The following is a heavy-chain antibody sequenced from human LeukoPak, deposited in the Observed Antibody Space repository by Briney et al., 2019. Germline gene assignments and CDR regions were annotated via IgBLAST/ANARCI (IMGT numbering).Heavy chain of an antibody. CDR3: ARAGGFFSPFGY. J-gene: IGHJ4*02. D-gene: IGHD3-3*01. CDR1: GGSISSGGYY. CDR2: IYYSGST. Sequence: SQTLSLTCTVSGGSISSGGYYWSWIRQHPGKGLEWVGYIYYSGSTYYNPSLKSRVTISVDTSKNQFSLKLSSVTAADTAVYYCARAGGFFSPFGYWGQGTLVTVSS. V-gene: IGHV4-31*03.